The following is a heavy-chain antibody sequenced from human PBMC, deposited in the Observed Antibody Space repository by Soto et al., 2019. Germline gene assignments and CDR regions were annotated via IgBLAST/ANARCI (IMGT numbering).Heavy chain of an antibody. D-gene: IGHD6-19*01. J-gene: IGHJ3*02. CDR1: GYTSTWYG. CDR3: AWGYRTGRTYDAFDI. Sequence: QVQLVQSGGEVKKPGASVKVSCKASGYTSTWYGLSWVRQAPGQGLEWMGWISTYNGDKNYAQRVQGRLTLTTDTSTSTAYMELGSLRSDDTAVYFCAWGYRTGRTYDAFDIWGQGTMITVSA. V-gene: IGHV1-18*04. CDR2: ISTYNGDK.